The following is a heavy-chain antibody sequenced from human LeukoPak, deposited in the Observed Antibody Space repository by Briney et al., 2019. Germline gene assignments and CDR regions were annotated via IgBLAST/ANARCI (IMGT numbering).Heavy chain of an antibody. Sequence: GGSLRLSCAASEFSVGSNYMTWVRQAPGKGLEWVSLIYSGGSTYYADSVKGRFTISRDNSKNTLYLQMNSLRAEDTAVYYCARSDSSGWYAFQHWGQGTLVTVSS. CDR1: EFSVGSNY. CDR2: IYSGGST. D-gene: IGHD6-19*01. J-gene: IGHJ1*01. CDR3: ARSDSSGWYAFQH. V-gene: IGHV3-66*01.